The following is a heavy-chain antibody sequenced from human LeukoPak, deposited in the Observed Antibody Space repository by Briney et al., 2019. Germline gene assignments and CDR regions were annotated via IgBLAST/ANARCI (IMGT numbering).Heavy chain of an antibody. D-gene: IGHD3-3*01. CDR3: ARAGGYYDFWSGYSTDY. Sequence: GGSLRLSCAASGFTVSSNYMSWVRQAPGKGLEWVSVIYSGGSTYYADSVKGRFTISRHNSKNTLYLQMNSLRAEDTAVYYCARAGGYYDFWSGYSTDYWGQGTLVTVSS. CDR1: GFTVSSNY. V-gene: IGHV3-53*04. CDR2: IYSGGST. J-gene: IGHJ4*02.